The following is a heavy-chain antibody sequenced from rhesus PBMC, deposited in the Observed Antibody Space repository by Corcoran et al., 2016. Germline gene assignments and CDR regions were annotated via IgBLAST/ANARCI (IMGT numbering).Heavy chain of an antibody. CDR1: GYSISSGYC. D-gene: IGHD6-31*01. Sequence: QVQLQESGPGLVKPSATLSLPCAVSGYSISSGYCLGWPRQPPGKGREYIGYISGSSGSTYYNPSLKSRVTISKDTSKNQFSLKLSSVTAADTADYYCVRDRSNGWYEAFAFWGQGLRVTVSS. J-gene: IGHJ3*01. V-gene: IGHV4-99*02. CDR2: ISGSSGST. CDR3: VRDRSNGWYEAFAF.